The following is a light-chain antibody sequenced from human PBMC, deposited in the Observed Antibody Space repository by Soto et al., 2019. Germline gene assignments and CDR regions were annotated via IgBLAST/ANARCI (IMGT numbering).Light chain of an antibody. J-gene: IGLJ3*02. Sequence: QSVLTQPPSVSGAPGQRVTISCSGTSSNIGAGYDVHWYQQLPGTAPKLLIYGNSNRLSGVPDRFSGSKSGTSASLAITGLQAEYEADYYCQSYDSSLSHWLFGGGTQLTVL. CDR1: SSNIGAGYD. CDR3: QSYDSSLSHWL. CDR2: GNS. V-gene: IGLV1-40*01.